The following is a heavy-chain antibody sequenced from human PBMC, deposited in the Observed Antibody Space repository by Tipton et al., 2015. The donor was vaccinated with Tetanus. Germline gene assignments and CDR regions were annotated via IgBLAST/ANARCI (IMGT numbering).Heavy chain of an antibody. Sequence: TLSLTCTVSGGSVSSGSYFWSWIRQPPGKGLQWIGYIYYSGTTNYNPSLKSRATISVDTSKNQFSLNLTSVTAADTAVYYCARGARGYTYGWGQGTLVTVSS. J-gene: IGHJ4*02. CDR2: IYYSGTT. D-gene: IGHD5-18*01. V-gene: IGHV4-61*01. CDR1: GGSVSSGSYF. CDR3: ARGARGYTYG.